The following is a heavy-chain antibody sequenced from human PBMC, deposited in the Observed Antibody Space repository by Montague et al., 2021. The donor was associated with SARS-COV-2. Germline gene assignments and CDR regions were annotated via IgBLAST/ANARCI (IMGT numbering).Heavy chain of an antibody. CDR3: AREGLGYCSSTSCYRGFDY. D-gene: IGHD2-2*02. CDR2: VYYSGST. V-gene: IGHV4-39*07. CDR1: GGSISGSTYL. Sequence: SETLSLTCTVSGGSISGSTYLWDWIRQPPGKGLEWIASVYYSGSTYYNPSLRSRVTISADTSKNQFSLKLSSVTAADTAVYYCAREGLGYCSSTSCYRGFDYWGQGTLVTVSS. J-gene: IGHJ4*02.